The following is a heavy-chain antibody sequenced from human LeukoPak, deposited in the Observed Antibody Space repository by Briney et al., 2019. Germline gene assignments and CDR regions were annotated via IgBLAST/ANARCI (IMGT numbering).Heavy chain of an antibody. J-gene: IGHJ4*02. CDR2: IKQDGSEK. D-gene: IGHD2-21*02. CDR3: TRDFGSIVVVTAIVD. V-gene: IGHV3-7*01. Sequence: GSLRLSCAASGFTFSSYWMSWVRQAPGKGLEWVANIKQDGSEKYYVDSVKGRFTISRDNAKNSLYLQMNSLRAEDTAIYYCTRDFGSIVVVTAIVDWGQGTLVTVSS. CDR1: GFTFSSYW.